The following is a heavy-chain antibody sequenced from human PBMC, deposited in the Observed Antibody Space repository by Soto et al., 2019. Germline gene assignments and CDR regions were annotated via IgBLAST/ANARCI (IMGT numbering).Heavy chain of an antibody. CDR3: ARLYYYDSSFDY. CDR1: VGSISSYY. V-gene: IGHV4-59*08. D-gene: IGHD3-22*01. CDR2: IYYSGST. J-gene: IGHJ4*02. Sequence: QVQLQESGPGLVKPSEPLSLTCTVPVGSISSYYWSWIRQPPGKGLEWIGYIYYSGSTNYNPSLKSRVTISVDTSKNQFSLKLSSVTAADTAVYYCARLYYYDSSFDYWGQGTLVTVSS.